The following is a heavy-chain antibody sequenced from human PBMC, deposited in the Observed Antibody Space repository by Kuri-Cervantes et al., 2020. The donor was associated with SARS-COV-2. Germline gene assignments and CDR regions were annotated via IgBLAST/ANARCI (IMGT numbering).Heavy chain of an antibody. CDR1: GFTFSSYG. Sequence: GESLKISCAASGFTFSSYGMHWVRQAPGKGLEWVAVIWYDGSNKYYADSVKGRFTISRDNSKNTLYLQMNSLRAEDTSVYYCAKDSRNWGVLDYWGQGTLVTVSS. V-gene: IGHV3-30*02. CDR2: IWYDGSNK. J-gene: IGHJ4*02. CDR3: AKDSRNWGVLDY. D-gene: IGHD7-27*01.